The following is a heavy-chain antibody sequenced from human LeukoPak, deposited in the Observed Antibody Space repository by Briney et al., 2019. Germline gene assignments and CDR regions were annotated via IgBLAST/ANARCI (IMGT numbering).Heavy chain of an antibody. J-gene: IGHJ4*02. V-gene: IGHV1-18*01. CDR2: ISAYTGNT. CDR1: GYTFTSYG. CDR3: ARRGDYVDY. Sequence: ASVKVSCKASGYTFTSYGFSWVRQAPGQGLEWMGWISAYTGNTNYAQNLQDRVTMTTDTSTNTDYMELRSLRSDDTAVYYCARRGDYVDYWGQGTLVTVSS.